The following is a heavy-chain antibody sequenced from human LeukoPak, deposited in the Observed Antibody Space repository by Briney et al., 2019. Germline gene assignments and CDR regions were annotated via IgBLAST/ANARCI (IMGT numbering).Heavy chain of an antibody. CDR3: ARAFGELFRFHFDY. Sequence: PGGSLRLSCAASGFTFSSYSMNWVRQAPGKGLEWVSSISSSSSYIYYADSVKGRFTISRDNAKNSLYLQMNSLRAEDTAVYYCARAFGELFRFHFDYWGQGTLVTVSS. V-gene: IGHV3-21*01. J-gene: IGHJ4*02. D-gene: IGHD3-10*01. CDR1: GFTFSSYS. CDR2: ISSSSSYI.